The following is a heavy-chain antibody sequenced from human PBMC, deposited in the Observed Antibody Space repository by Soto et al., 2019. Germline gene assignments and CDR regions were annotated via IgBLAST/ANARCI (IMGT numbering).Heavy chain of an antibody. V-gene: IGHV4-61*01. CDR1: GGSVSSGSYY. CDR2: IYYSGST. D-gene: IGHD5-18*01. CDR3: ARGSGYSYGYHYFDY. J-gene: IGHJ4*02. Sequence: PSETLSLTCTVSGGSVSSGSYYWSWIRQPPGKGLEWIGYIYYSGSTNYNPSLKSRVTISVDTSKNQFSLKLSSVTAADTAVYYCARGSGYSYGYHYFDYWGQGTLVTVYS.